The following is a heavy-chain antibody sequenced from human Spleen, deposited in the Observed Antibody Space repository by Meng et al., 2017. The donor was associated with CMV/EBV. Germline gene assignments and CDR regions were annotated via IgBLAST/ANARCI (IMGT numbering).Heavy chain of an antibody. CDR3: ARDFNPLSLTIFGVVPPFDP. D-gene: IGHD3-3*01. J-gene: IGHJ5*02. CDR1: GFTFSSYA. Sequence: GGSLRLSCAASGFTFSSYAMSWVRQAPGKGLEWVSAISGSGDSTYYADSVKGRFTISRDNANNSLYLQMNSLRTEDTAVYYCARDFNPLSLTIFGVVPPFDPWGQGTLVTVSS. V-gene: IGHV3-23*01. CDR2: ISGSGDST.